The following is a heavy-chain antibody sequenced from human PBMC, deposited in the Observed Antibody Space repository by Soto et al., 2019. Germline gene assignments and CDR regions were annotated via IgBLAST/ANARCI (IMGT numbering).Heavy chain of an antibody. D-gene: IGHD6-19*01. Sequence: ASVKVSCKAAGYTFTSYDINWVRQATGQGLEWMGWMNPNSGNTGYAQKFQGGVTMTRNTSISTAYMELSSLRSEDTAVYYCARGSSGWDDAFDIWGQGTMVTVSS. V-gene: IGHV1-8*01. CDR3: ARGSSGWDDAFDI. CDR1: GYTFTSYD. CDR2: MNPNSGNT. J-gene: IGHJ3*02.